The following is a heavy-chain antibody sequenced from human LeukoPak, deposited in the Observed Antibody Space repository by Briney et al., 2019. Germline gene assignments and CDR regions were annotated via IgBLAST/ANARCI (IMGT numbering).Heavy chain of an antibody. CDR3: AKPYSSSWYSGFGY. CDR2: IYSGGST. CDR1: GFTVSSNY. V-gene: IGHV3-53*05. D-gene: IGHD6-13*01. Sequence: GGSLRLSCAASGFTVSSNYMSWVRQDPGKGLEWVSVIYSGGSTYYADSVKGRFTISRDNSKNTLYLQMNSLRAEDTAVYYCAKPYSSSWYSGFGYWGQGTLVTVSS. J-gene: IGHJ4*02.